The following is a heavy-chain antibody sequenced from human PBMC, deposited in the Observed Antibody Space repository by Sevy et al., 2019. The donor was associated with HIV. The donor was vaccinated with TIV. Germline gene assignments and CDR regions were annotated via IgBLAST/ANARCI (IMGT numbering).Heavy chain of an antibody. Sequence: ASVKVSCKASGFTFTDYYMHWVRQAPGQGLEWMGWFNPNNGDSRSAQKFQGRVTLTGDMSISTVYMELTRLRSDDTAIYFCTRDDIYTHPWEFDWWGHGALVTVSS. CDR1: GFTFTDYY. CDR2: FNPNNGDS. D-gene: IGHD1-26*01. J-gene: IGHJ4*01. CDR3: TRDDIYTHPWEFDW. V-gene: IGHV1-2*02.